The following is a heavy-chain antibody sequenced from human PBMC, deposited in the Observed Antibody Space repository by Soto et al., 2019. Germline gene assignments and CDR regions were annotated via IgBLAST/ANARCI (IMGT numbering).Heavy chain of an antibody. J-gene: IGHJ4*02. D-gene: IGHD3-10*01. Sequence: SETLSLTCTVSGGSISSGGYYWSWIRQHPGKGLEWIGYIYYSGSTYYNPSLKSRVTISVDTSKNQFSLKLSSVTAADTAVYYFFRAVYGSGSYYNYWGQGSLVTVSS. CDR2: IYYSGST. V-gene: IGHV4-31*03. CDR3: FRAVYGSGSYYNY. CDR1: GGSISSGGYY.